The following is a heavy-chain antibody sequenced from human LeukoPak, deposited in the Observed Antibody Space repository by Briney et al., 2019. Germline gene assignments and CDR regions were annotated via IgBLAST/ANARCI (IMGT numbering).Heavy chain of an antibody. Sequence: PSETLSLTCTVSGYSISSGYYWGWIWQPPGKGLEWIGSIYHSGSTYYNPSLKSRVTISVDTSKNQFSLKLSSVTAADTAVYYCARLYSSSWFEGFDYWGQGTLVTVSS. CDR1: GYSISSGYY. V-gene: IGHV4-38-2*02. CDR3: ARLYSSSWFEGFDY. CDR2: IYHSGST. J-gene: IGHJ4*02. D-gene: IGHD6-13*01.